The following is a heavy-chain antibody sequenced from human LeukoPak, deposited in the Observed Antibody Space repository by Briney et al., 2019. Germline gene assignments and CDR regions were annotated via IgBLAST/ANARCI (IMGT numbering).Heavy chain of an antibody. Sequence: SETLSLTCAVYGGSFSGYYWSWLRQPPGKGLEWIGEINHSGSTNYNPSLKSRVTISVDTSKNQFSLKLSSVTAADTAVYYCAVTFIAAAGDDAFDIWGQGTMVTVSS. CDR2: INHSGST. J-gene: IGHJ3*02. CDR3: AVTFIAAAGDDAFDI. D-gene: IGHD6-13*01. CDR1: GGSFSGYY. V-gene: IGHV4-34*01.